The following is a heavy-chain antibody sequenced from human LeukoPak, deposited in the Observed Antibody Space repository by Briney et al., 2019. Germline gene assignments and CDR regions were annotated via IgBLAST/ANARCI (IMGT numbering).Heavy chain of an antibody. D-gene: IGHD3-10*01. CDR3: ARDNMVRGVIGDAFDY. Sequence: PGGSLRLSCAASGFTVSSNYMSWVRHAPGKGLGWVSVIYSGGSTYYADSVKGRFTISRDNSKNTLYLQMNSLRAEDTAVYYCARDNMVRGVIGDAFDYWGQGTLVTVSS. J-gene: IGHJ4*02. V-gene: IGHV3-66*01. CDR1: GFTVSSNY. CDR2: IYSGGST.